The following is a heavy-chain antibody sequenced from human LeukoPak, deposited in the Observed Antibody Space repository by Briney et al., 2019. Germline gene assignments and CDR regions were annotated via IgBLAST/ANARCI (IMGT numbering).Heavy chain of an antibody. D-gene: IGHD3-3*01. Sequence: GGSLRLSCAASGFTSGFTFSDAWMSWIRQAPGQGLEWVGRVKSKTAGGATDYAAPVKGRFTISRDDSKNTLYLQMNSLKTEDTSVYYCSLWSSNYRGGYWGQGTQVTVSS. CDR2: VKSKTAGGAT. CDR3: SLWSSNYRGGY. V-gene: IGHV3-15*01. CDR1: GFTSGFTFSDAW. J-gene: IGHJ4*02.